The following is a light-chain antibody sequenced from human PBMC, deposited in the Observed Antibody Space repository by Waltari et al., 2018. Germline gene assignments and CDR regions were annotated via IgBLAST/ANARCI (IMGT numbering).Light chain of an antibody. CDR3: QHYNNWPST. J-gene: IGKJ1*01. V-gene: IGKV3-15*01. Sequence: EIVMTQSPATLSVSPGERATLSCRASQSVSSSLAWYQQKPGQAPRLLIYGTSTRATGVPARFSGSGSATEFTLTVSSLQSEDFAVYYCQHYNNWPSTFGQGTKVEIK. CDR1: QSVSSS. CDR2: GTS.